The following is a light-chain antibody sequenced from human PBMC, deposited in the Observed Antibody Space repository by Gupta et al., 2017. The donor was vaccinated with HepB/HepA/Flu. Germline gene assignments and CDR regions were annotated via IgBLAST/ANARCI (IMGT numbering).Light chain of an antibody. Sequence: DIVMTHSPPPLSVTQEQQASTSCKSSQSLLHSDGKKYLCWYLQKSGHPPQLLIYDVSKRFSGVPDRFSGSGSGIDFTLRISRVEAEDIGVYYCMQSTHLPLTFGGGTRVEIK. CDR1: QSLLHSDGKKY. CDR3: MQSTHLPLT. J-gene: IGKJ4*01. CDR2: DVS. V-gene: IGKV2D-29*01.